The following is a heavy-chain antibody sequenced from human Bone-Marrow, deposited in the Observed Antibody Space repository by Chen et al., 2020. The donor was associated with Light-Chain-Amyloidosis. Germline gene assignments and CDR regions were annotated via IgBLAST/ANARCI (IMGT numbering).Heavy chain of an antibody. J-gene: IGHJ4*02. CDR3: TRKGGYFDF. CDR2: VSGSNVST. Sequence: EVQLVESGGGLVQPGGSLRLSCATSGFNFSSFGMSWVCQAPGKGLGWVSTVSGSNVSTYYAGAVKGRFIISRDNSKSTLYLQMNSLRAGDTAVYFCTRKGGYFDFWGQGSLVTVSS. CDR1: GFNFSSFG. D-gene: IGHD3-10*01. V-gene: IGHV3-23*04.